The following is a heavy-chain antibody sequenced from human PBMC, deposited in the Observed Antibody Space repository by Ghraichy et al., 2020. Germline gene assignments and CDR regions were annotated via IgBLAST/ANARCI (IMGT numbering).Heavy chain of an antibody. D-gene: IGHD7-27*01. CDR1: GGSISSYY. Sequence: SETLSLTCTVSGGSISSYYWSWIRQPPGKGLEWIGYIYYSGSTNYNPSLKSRVTISVDTSKNQFSLKLSSVTAADTAVYYCARAQTGDGRSYYYYGMDVWGQGTTVTVSS. J-gene: IGHJ6*02. V-gene: IGHV4-59*01. CDR3: ARAQTGDGRSYYYYGMDV. CDR2: IYYSGST.